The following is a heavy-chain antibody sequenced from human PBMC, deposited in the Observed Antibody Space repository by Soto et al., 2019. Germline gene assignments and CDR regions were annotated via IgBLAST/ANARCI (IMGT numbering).Heavy chain of an antibody. V-gene: IGHV4-34*01. CDR2: INHSGST. Sequence: PSETLSLTCAVYGGSFSGYYWSWIRQPPGKGLEWIGEINHSGSTNYNPSLKSRVTISVDTSKNQFSLKLSSVTAADTAVYYCARARGRWLQFGAFDIWGQGTMVTVSS. J-gene: IGHJ3*02. CDR1: GGSFSGYY. D-gene: IGHD5-12*01. CDR3: ARARGRWLQFGAFDI.